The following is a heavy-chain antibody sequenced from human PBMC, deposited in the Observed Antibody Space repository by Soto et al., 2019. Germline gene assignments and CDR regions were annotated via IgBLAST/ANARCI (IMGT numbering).Heavy chain of an antibody. J-gene: IGHJ3*02. Sequence: ASVKVSCKVSGYTLTELSMHWVRQAPGKGLEWMGGFDPEDGETIYAQKFQGRVTMTEDTSTDTAYMELSSLRSEDTAVYYCATAPYSSGWYERHAFDIWGQGTMVTVS. CDR1: GYTLTELS. CDR2: FDPEDGET. V-gene: IGHV1-24*01. D-gene: IGHD6-19*01. CDR3: ATAPYSSGWYERHAFDI.